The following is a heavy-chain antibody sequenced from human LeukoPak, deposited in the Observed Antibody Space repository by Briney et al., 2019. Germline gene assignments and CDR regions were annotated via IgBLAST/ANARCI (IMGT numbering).Heavy chain of an antibody. Sequence: GGSLRLSCAASGFTFSSYDMHWVRQATGKGLEWVSSINADESSTSHADSMKGRFTISKDNAKNTLYLQMNSLRADDTAVYYCASQQSFHYYYMDVWGKGTTVTVSS. J-gene: IGHJ6*03. V-gene: IGHV3-74*01. CDR1: GFTFSSYD. CDR3: ASQQSFHYYYMDV. CDR2: INADESST. D-gene: IGHD2/OR15-2a*01.